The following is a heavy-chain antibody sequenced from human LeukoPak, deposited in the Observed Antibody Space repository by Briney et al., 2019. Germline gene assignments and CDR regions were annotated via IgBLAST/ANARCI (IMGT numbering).Heavy chain of an antibody. CDR1: GGSISSYY. J-gene: IGHJ4*02. CDR2: IYYSGST. Sequence: NSSETLSLTCTVSGGSISSYYWSWIRQPPGKGLEWIGYIYYSGSTNYNPSLKSRVIISVDTSKNQFSLKLSSVTAADTAVYYCARGKKYYFDYWGQGTLVTVSS. V-gene: IGHV4-59*01. CDR3: ARGKKYYFDY.